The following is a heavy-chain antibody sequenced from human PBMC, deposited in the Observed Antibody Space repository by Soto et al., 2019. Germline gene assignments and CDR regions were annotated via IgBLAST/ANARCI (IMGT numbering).Heavy chain of an antibody. Sequence: SETLSLTCAVSGGSISSSNWWSWVRQPPGKGLEWIGEIYHSGSTNYNPSLKSRVTISVDKSKNQFSLKLSSVTAADTAVYYCARVGKVPGPLIAVAVPGNDYWGQGTLVTVSS. V-gene: IGHV4-4*02. J-gene: IGHJ4*02. D-gene: IGHD6-19*01. CDR3: ARVGKVPGPLIAVAVPGNDY. CDR1: GGSISSSNW. CDR2: IYHSGST.